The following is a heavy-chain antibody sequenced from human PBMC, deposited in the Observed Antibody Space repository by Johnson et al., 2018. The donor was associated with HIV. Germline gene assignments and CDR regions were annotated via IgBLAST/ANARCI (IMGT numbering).Heavy chain of an antibody. CDR2: IYSGGTT. V-gene: IGHV3-53*01. CDR3: ARAGPGASSPLPFDI. Sequence: VQLVESGGGLIQPGGSLRLSCAASGFTVSSNYMSLVRQAPGKGLEWVSVIYSGGTTYYADSVKGRFTISRDNYKNTLYLLMSSLRAEDTAVYYCARAGPGASSPLPFDIWGQGTMVSVSS. D-gene: IGHD2-2*01. CDR1: GFTVSSNY. J-gene: IGHJ3*02.